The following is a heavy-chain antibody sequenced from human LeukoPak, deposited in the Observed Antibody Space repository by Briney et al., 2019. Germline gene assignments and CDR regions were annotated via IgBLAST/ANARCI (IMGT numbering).Heavy chain of an antibody. CDR2: IYYSGST. CDR1: DGSISSYY. J-gene: IGHJ3*02. D-gene: IGHD2-2*01. V-gene: IGHV4-59*01. Sequence: SETLSLTCTVSDGSISSYYWSWIRQSPGKGLEWIGYIYYSGSTNYNPSLKSRVTISVDTSKNRFSLKLSSVTAADTAVYYCARGYCRGTSCNRYTFDMWGQGTMVTVSS. CDR3: ARGYCRGTSCNRYTFDM.